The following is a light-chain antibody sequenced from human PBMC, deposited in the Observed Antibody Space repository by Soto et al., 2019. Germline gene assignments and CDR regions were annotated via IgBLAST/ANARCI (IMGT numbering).Light chain of an antibody. CDR2: GAS. J-gene: IGKJ2*01. CDR3: QQYNNWPYT. V-gene: IGKV3-15*01. CDR1: QSVSSN. Sequence: EIVMTQSPATLSVSPGERAALSCRASQSVSSNFAWYQQKPGQAPRRLIYGASTRATGIPARFSGSGSGTEFTLTISSLQSEDFAVYYCQQYNNWPYTFGQGTKLEI.